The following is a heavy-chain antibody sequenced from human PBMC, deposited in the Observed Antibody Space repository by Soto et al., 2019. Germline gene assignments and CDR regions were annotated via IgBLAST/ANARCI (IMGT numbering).Heavy chain of an antibody. V-gene: IGHV5-51*01. CDR1: SYW. CDR2: IFPSDSDT. Sequence: SYWIAWVRQRPGKGLEWMGRIFPSDSDTRYSPSFEGQVTISADKSTSTAFLQWSSLKASDTAKYYCARRPEGQQREDFDHWGQVTLVTSPQ. CDR3: ARRPEGQQREDFDH. J-gene: IGHJ4*01. D-gene: IGHD5-18*01.